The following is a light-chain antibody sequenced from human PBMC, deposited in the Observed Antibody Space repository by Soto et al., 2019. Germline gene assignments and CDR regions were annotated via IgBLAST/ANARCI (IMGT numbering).Light chain of an antibody. Sequence: DIQMTQSPSSLSASEGDRVTITCQSSHDVSRNLNWFQQKPGEAPQLLIYDASNLERGVPSRFSGSGSGKDFTLTISSLQPEDVATYYCQQYNSMLSFGGGTEVEIK. CDR2: DAS. V-gene: IGKV1-33*01. CDR1: HDVSRN. J-gene: IGKJ4*01. CDR3: QQYNSMLS.